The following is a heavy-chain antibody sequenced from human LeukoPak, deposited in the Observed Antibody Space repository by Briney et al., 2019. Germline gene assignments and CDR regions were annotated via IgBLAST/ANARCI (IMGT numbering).Heavy chain of an antibody. CDR2: IYYSGST. Sequence: PSETLSLTCTVSGGSISSSSYYWGWIRQPPGKVLEWIGIIYYSGSTYYNPSLKSRVTISVDTSQNQFSLKLSSVTAAVTAVYYCARTLWFRDDAFDIWGQGTMVTVSS. J-gene: IGHJ3*02. V-gene: IGHV4-39*01. CDR1: GGSISSSSYY. CDR3: ARTLWFRDDAFDI. D-gene: IGHD3-10*01.